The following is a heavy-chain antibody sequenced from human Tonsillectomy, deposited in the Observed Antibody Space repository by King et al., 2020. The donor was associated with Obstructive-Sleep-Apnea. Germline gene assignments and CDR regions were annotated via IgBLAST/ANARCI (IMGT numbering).Heavy chain of an antibody. CDR1: GFTFDHYA. Sequence: VQLVESGGGLVQPGRSLRLSCTASGFTFDHYAMHWVRQAPGKGLEWVSGISWNSGNIAYADSVKGRFTISRDNAKNSLYLQINSLRAEDTAFFYCAKGTGARFTLLAAYYFDYWGQGTLVTVSS. CDR3: AKGTGARFTLLAAYYFDY. D-gene: IGHD3-3*01. CDR2: ISWNSGNI. J-gene: IGHJ4*02. V-gene: IGHV3-9*01.